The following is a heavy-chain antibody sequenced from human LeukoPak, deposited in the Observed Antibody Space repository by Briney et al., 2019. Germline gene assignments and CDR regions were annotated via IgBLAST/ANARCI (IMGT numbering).Heavy chain of an antibody. CDR1: GLNFADYA. CDR2: ISADGGTT. Sequence: GGSLRLSCVVSGLNFADYAMHWVRQPPGKGLEWVSLISADGGTTFSADSVKGRFTIARDNSKNSLYLQMNSLRSEDTAMYFCAKESAKFDYWGQGTLVAVPT. D-gene: IGHD6-13*01. J-gene: IGHJ4*02. V-gene: IGHV3-43*02. CDR3: AKESAKFDY.